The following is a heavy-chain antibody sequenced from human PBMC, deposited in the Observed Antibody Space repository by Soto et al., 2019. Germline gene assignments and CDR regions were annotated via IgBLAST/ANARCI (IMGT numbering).Heavy chain of an antibody. CDR1: GGSFSGYY. CDR3: ARRSEYCTNGVCYPDPFDY. J-gene: IGHJ4*02. CDR2: INHSGST. D-gene: IGHD2-8*01. V-gene: IGHV4-34*01. Sequence: SETLSLTCAVYGGSFSGYYWSWIRQPPGKGLEWIGEINHSGSTNYNPSLKSRVTISVDTSKNQFSLKLSSVTAADTAVYYCARRSEYCTNGVCYPDPFDYWGQGTLVTVSS.